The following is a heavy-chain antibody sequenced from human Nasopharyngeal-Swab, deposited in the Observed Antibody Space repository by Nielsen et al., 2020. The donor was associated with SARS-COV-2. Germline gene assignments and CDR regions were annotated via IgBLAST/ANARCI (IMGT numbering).Heavy chain of an antibody. CDR2: INPSGGST. D-gene: IGHD4-17*01. J-gene: IGHJ3*02. V-gene: IGHV1-46*01. CDR3: ARAATVSYAFDI. CDR1: GYTFTNYY. Sequence: ASVKVSCKASGYTFTNYYMHWVRQAPGQGLQWMGIINPSGGSTSYAQKFQGRVTMTRDTSTSTVYMELSSLRSEDTAVYYCARAATVSYAFDIWGQGTMATVSS.